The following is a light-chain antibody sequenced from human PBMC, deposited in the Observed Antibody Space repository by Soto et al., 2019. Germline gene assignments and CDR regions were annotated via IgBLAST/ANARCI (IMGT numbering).Light chain of an antibody. V-gene: IGKV1-13*02. J-gene: IGKJ1*01. Sequence: AIQLTQSPSSLSASVGDRVTITCRASQGISSALAWYQQKPGKAPKLLIYDASSLESGVPSRFSGSGSGTDFTLTISSLQPEDFGTYYCQQFNSYPPWTFGQGTKVEIK. CDR3: QQFNSYPPWT. CDR1: QGISSA. CDR2: DAS.